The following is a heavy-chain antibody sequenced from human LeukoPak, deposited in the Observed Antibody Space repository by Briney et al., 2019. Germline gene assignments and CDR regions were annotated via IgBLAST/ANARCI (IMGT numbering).Heavy chain of an antibody. CDR3: ARASGYDVSFDY. CDR1: GFTFSSYG. J-gene: IGHJ4*02. Sequence: GGSLRLSCAASGFTFSSYGMHWVRQAPGKGLEWVAFIRYDGSNKYYADSVKGRFTISRDNSKNTLYLQMNSLRAEDTAVYYCARASGYDVSFDYWGQGTLVTVSS. D-gene: IGHD5-12*01. CDR2: IRYDGSNK. V-gene: IGHV3-30*02.